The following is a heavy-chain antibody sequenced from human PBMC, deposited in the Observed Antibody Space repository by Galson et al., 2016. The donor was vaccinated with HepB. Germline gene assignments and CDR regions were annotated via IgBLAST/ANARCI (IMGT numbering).Heavy chain of an antibody. V-gene: IGHV4-61*01. D-gene: IGHD3-10*01. Sequence: ETLSLTCTVSGGSVSSASHYWSWVRQPTGKGLEWIGYISDSESTNYNPSLKGRVTISLDRSKNQFSLRLNSVIAADTAVYYCASGLVRGVISFWGQGFLVSVSS. CDR3: ASGLVRGVISF. CDR2: ISDSEST. CDR1: GGSVSSASHY. J-gene: IGHJ4*02.